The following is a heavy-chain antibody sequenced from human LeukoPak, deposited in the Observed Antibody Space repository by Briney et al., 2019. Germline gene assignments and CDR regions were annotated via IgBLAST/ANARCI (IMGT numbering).Heavy chain of an antibody. V-gene: IGHV3-23*01. CDR3: AKGPYDILTGYPGY. J-gene: IGHJ4*02. D-gene: IGHD3-9*01. Sequence: GGSLRLSCAASGFTFSSYAMNWVRQAPGKGLDWVSGLSASADSTYYADSVKGRFTISRDNSKNTLYLQMNSLRAEDTAVYYCAKGPYDILTGYPGYWGQGTLVTVSS. CDR1: GFTFSSYA. CDR2: LSASADST.